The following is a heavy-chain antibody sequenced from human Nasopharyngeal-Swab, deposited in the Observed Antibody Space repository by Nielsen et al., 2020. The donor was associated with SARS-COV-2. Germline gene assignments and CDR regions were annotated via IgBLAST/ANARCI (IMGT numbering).Heavy chain of an antibody. CDR3: ASALVWFGEIWFDP. CDR2: ISYDGSNK. J-gene: IGHJ5*02. V-gene: IGHV3-30-3*01. Sequence: GESLKISCAASGFTFSSYAMHWVRQAPGKGLEWVAVISYDGSNKYYADSVKGRFTISRDNSKNTLYLQMNSLRAEDTAVYYCASALVWFGEIWFDPWGQGTRVTVSS. D-gene: IGHD3-10*01. CDR1: GFTFSSYA.